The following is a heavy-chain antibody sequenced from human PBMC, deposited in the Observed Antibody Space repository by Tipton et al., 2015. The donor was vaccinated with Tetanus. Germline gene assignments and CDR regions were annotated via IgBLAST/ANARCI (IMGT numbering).Heavy chain of an antibody. J-gene: IGHJ4*02. V-gene: IGHV3-23*01. CDR1: GFSFSSYA. CDR2: LSGSGSAT. CDR3: FGGDYLG. Sequence: SLRLSCAASGFSFSSYAMSWVRQAPGKGLEWVSTLSGSGSATYYAGSVGGRFTISRDNAKNSVSLQMSGLRAEDTATYYCFGGDYLGWGQGTLVIVSS. D-gene: IGHD4/OR15-4a*01.